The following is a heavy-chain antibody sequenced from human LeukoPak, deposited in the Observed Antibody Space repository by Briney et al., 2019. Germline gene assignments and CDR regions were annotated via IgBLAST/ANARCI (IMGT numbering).Heavy chain of an antibody. CDR3: ALDRSSGWTNAFDI. Sequence: ASVNVSCKVSGYTLTELSMHWVRQAPGKGLEWMGGFDPEDGETIYAQKFQGRVTMTEDTSTDTAYMELSSLRSEDTAVYYCALDRSSGWTNAFDIWGQGTMVTVSS. D-gene: IGHD6-19*01. CDR2: FDPEDGET. CDR1: GYTLTELS. V-gene: IGHV1-24*01. J-gene: IGHJ3*02.